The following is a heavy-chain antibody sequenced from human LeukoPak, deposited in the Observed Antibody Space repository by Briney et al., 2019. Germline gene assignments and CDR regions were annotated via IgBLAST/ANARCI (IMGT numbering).Heavy chain of an antibody. CDR2: IYYSGNT. CDR3: ASSRYYYDSSGYYYGAFDI. J-gene: IGHJ3*02. D-gene: IGHD3-22*01. Sequence: SETLSLTCTVSGGSISSSSYFWGWIRQPPGKGLEWIGSIYYSGNTYYNPSLKSRVTISLDTSKNQFSLKLGSVTAADTAVYYCASSRYYYDSSGYYYGAFDIWGQGTMVTVSS. CDR1: GGSISSSSYF. V-gene: IGHV4-39*01.